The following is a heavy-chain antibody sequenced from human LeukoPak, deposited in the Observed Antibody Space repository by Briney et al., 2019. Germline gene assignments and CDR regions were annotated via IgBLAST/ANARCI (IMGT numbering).Heavy chain of an antibody. V-gene: IGHV3-23*01. D-gene: IGHD5-12*01. CDR2: ISGSGGST. CDR3: AKDPARGYSGYDLVYFDY. J-gene: IGHJ4*02. Sequence: PGGSLRLSCAASGFTFSSYAMSWVRQAPGKGLEWVSAISGSGGSTYYADSVKGRFTISRDNSKNTLYLQMNSLRAEDTAVYYCAKDPARGYSGYDLVYFDYWGQGTLVTVSS. CDR1: GFTFSSYA.